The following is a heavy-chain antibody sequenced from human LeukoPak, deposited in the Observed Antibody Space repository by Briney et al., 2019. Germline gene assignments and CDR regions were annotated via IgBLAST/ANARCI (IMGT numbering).Heavy chain of an antibody. CDR2: ISAYNGNT. V-gene: IGHV1-18*01. CDR3: ARGLVPAAICWWFDP. J-gene: IGHJ5*02. D-gene: IGHD2-2*02. CDR1: GYTFTSYG. Sequence: AXXKVSCKASGYTFTSYGISWVRQAPGQGLEWMGWISAYNGNTNYAQKLHGRVTMTTDTSTSTPYMELRSLRSDDTAVYYCARGLVPAAICWWFDPWGQGTLVTVSS.